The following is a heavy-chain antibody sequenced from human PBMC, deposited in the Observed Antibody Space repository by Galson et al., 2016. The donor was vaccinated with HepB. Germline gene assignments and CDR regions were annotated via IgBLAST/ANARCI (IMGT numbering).Heavy chain of an antibody. CDR2: IFYSGST. V-gene: IGHV4-39*01. Sequence: SETLSLTCTVSGGSISSRSYYWGWIRQSPGKGLEWIGSIFYSGSTYYNPTLKSRVTMSVDTSTNQFSLKLTSVTAADTAVYYCARRDSSPWSRVVWFDPWGQGTLVTGSS. CDR3: ARRDSSPWSRVVWFDP. D-gene: IGHD3-22*01. CDR1: GGSISSRSYY. J-gene: IGHJ5*02.